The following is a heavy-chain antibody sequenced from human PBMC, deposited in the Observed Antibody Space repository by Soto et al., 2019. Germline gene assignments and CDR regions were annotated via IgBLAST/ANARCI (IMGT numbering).Heavy chain of an antibody. D-gene: IGHD5-12*01. Sequence: EVQLVESGGGLVQPGGSLRLSCAASGFTFSSYWMSWVRQAPGKGLEWVANIKQDGSEKYYVDSVKGRFTISRDNAENSLYLQMNSLRAEDTAVYYCARGLSGYDSNYDYYYYMDVWGKGTTVTVSS. V-gene: IGHV3-7*01. CDR2: IKQDGSEK. J-gene: IGHJ6*03. CDR3: ARGLSGYDSNYDYYYYMDV. CDR1: GFTFSSYW.